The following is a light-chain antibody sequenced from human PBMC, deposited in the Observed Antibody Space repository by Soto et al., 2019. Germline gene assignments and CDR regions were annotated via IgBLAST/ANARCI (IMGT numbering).Light chain of an antibody. J-gene: IGKJ1*01. CDR3: QQYGRSPTT. CDR1: QSVSSD. V-gene: IGKV3-20*01. Sequence: EIVMTQSPATLSVSPGERATLSCRASQSVSSDLAWYQQKPGQAPRLLIYGASTRATGIPDRFSGSGSGTDFTLTSSRLEPEDFAVYYCQQYGRSPTTFGQGTKVDIK. CDR2: GAS.